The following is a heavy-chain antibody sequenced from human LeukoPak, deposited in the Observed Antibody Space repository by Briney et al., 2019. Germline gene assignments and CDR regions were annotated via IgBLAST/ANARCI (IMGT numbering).Heavy chain of an antibody. CDR2: IYPDDSDT. J-gene: IGHJ4*02. D-gene: IGHD4-23*01. CDR1: GYSFNNYW. V-gene: IGHV5-51*01. Sequence: GESLKMSCKAPGYSFNNYWIGWVRQMPGEGLEWMGIIYPDDSDTRYRPSFQGQVTISADKSISTAYLQWSSLKASDTAMYYCARSRQYGGNPFDYWGQGTLVTVSS. CDR3: ARSRQYGGNPFDY.